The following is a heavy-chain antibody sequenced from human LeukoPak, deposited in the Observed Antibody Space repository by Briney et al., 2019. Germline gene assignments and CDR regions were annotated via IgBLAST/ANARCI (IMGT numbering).Heavy chain of an antibody. CDR2: ISSSSSYI. CDR3: ARGAHSGSYSFDY. D-gene: IGHD1-26*01. J-gene: IGHJ4*02. Sequence: GGSLRLSCAASGFTFSSYSMNWVRQAPGKGLEWVSSISSSSSYIYYADSVKGRFTISRDNAKNSLYLQMNSLRAEDTAVYYCARGAHSGSYSFDYWGQGTLVTVSS. V-gene: IGHV3-21*01. CDR1: GFTFSSYS.